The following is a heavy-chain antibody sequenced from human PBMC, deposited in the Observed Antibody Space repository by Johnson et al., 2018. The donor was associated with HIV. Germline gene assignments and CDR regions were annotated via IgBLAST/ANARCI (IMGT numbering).Heavy chain of an antibody. CDR1: GFTFSGYG. CDR3: AKDLGDAVGTTHDAFDI. V-gene: IGHV3-30*18. J-gene: IGHJ3*02. CDR2: ISFDGNNK. D-gene: IGHD1-26*01. Sequence: QMVLVESGGGVVQPGGSLRLSCAASGFTFSGYGMHWVRQAPGKGLEWVAVISFDGNNKYYTDSVKGRFTISRDNSRNTLYLQLNSLRAEDTAVYYCAKDLGDAVGTTHDAFDIWGQGTMVIVSS.